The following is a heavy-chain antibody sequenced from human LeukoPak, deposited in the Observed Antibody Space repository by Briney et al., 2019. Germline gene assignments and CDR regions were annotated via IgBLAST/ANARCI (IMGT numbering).Heavy chain of an antibody. J-gene: IGHJ4*02. V-gene: IGHV4-34*01. Sequence: SETLSLACAVYGGSFSGYYWSWIRQPPGKGLEWIGEINHSGSTNYNPSLKSRVTISVDTSKNQFSLKLSSVTAADTAVYYCARAYCVGDCTVLHIYFDNWGQGTLVTVSS. CDR3: ARAYCVGDCTVLHIYFDN. CDR1: GGSFSGYY. D-gene: IGHD2-21*02. CDR2: INHSGST.